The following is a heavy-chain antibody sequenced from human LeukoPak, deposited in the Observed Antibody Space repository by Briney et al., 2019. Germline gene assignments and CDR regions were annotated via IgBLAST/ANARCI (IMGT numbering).Heavy chain of an antibody. Sequence: SETLSLTCAVYGGSFSGYYWSWIRQPPGKGLEWVGEINHSGSTNYSPSLNSRFTISVHTSKNQFSLKLSSVTAADTAVYYCARGSALGPKNYYYYMDVWGKGTTVTVSS. J-gene: IGHJ6*03. V-gene: IGHV4-34*01. D-gene: IGHD2-15*01. CDR2: INHSGST. CDR3: ARGSALGPKNYYYYMDV. CDR1: GGSFSGYY.